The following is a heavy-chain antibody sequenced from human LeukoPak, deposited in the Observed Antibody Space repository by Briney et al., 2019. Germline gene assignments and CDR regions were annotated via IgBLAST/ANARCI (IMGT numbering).Heavy chain of an antibody. CDR1: GGSISSYY. J-gene: IGHJ6*02. Sequence: SETLSLTRTVSGGSISSYYWRWIRQPAGKGLEWIGRIYTSGRTNYNPSLKSRVTMSVDTSKNQFSLKLSSVTAADTAVYYCAREDSGYYYRYYGMDVWGQGTTVTVSS. CDR2: IYTSGRT. D-gene: IGHD5-12*01. V-gene: IGHV4-4*07. CDR3: AREDSGYYYRYYGMDV.